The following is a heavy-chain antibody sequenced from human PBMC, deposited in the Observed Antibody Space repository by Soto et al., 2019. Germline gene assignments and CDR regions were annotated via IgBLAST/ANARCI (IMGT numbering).Heavy chain of an antibody. CDR3: ARPTSGSFFEFDY. J-gene: IGHJ4*02. D-gene: IGHD3-3*01. V-gene: IGHV4-39*01. CDR2: IYYSGST. Sequence: SSETLSLTCTVSGDSIGSTSYYWGWIRQPPGKGLEWIGNIYYSGSTYYNPSLQSRVTISVDTSKNQFSLRLSSVTAADTAVYFCARPTSGSFFEFDYWGLGTLVTVSS. CDR1: GDSIGSTSYY.